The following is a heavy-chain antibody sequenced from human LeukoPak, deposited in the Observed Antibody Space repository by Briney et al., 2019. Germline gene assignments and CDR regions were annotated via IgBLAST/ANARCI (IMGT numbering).Heavy chain of an antibody. J-gene: IGHJ4*02. Sequence: GGSLRLSCAASGFPFSTYWMSWARQAPGKGLVWVAKIKQDGSEKYYVDSVKGRFTISRDNAKNSLYLQMNSLRAEDTAIYFCARGGGWYFSDYWGQGTLVTVSS. CDR1: GFPFSTYW. V-gene: IGHV3-7*03. D-gene: IGHD6-19*01. CDR3: ARGGGWYFSDY. CDR2: IKQDGSEK.